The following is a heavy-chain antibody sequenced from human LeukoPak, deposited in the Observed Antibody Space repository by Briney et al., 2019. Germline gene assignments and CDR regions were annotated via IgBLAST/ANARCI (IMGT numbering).Heavy chain of an antibody. CDR3: ARGAYYYDSSG. D-gene: IGHD3-22*01. J-gene: IGHJ4*02. V-gene: IGHV3-53*01. CDR2: IYSGGST. CDR1: GFTVSSNY. Sequence: GSLRLSCAASGFTVSSNYMSWVRRAPGKGLEWVSVIYSGGSTYYADSVKGRFTISRDNSKNTLYLQMNSLRAEDTAVYYCARGAYYYDSSGWGQGTLVTVSS.